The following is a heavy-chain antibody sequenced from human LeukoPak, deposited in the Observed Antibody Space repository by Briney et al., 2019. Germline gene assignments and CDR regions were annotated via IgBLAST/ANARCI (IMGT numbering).Heavy chain of an antibody. D-gene: IGHD3-22*01. Sequence: GASVKVSCKVSGYTLTELSMHWVRQAPGQGLEWMGWINPNSGGTNYAQKFQGRVTMTRDTSISTAYMELSRLRSDDTAVYYCARSSSGADYWGQGTLVTVSS. CDR1: GYTLTELS. V-gene: IGHV1-2*02. CDR3: ARSSSGADY. J-gene: IGHJ4*02. CDR2: INPNSGGT.